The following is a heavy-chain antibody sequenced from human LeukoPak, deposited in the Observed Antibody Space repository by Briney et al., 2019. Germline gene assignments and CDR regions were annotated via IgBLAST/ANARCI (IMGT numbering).Heavy chain of an antibody. CDR2: INPNSGGT. J-gene: IGHJ6*04. V-gene: IGHV1-2*06. D-gene: IGHD3-22*01. CDR1: GYTFTGNY. Sequence: ASVKVSCKASGYTFTGNYMHWVRQAPGQGLEWMGRINPNSGGTNYAQKFQGRVSMTTDTSISRGYMELRRLRSDDTAVYYCARGPWLDVWGKGTTVTVSS. CDR3: ARGPWLDV.